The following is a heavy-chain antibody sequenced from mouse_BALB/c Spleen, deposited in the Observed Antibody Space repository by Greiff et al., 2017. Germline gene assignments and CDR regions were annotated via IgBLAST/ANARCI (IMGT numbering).Heavy chain of an antibody. V-gene: IGHV1-4*02. J-gene: IGHJ3*01. D-gene: IGHD1-1*01. CDR2: INPSSGYT. CDR3: ATHYYGSTSWFAY. CDR1: GYTFTSYT. Sequence: VQLQQSAAELARPGASVKMSCKASGYTFTSYTMHWVKQRPGQGLEWIGYINPSSGYTEYNQKFKDKTTLTADKSSSTAYMQLSSLTSEDSAVYYCATHYYGSTSWFAYWGQGTLVTVSA.